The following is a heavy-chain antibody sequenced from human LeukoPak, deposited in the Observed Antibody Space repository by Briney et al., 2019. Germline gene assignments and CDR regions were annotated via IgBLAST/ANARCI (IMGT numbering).Heavy chain of an antibody. CDR2: IIPIFGTA. J-gene: IGHJ4*02. Sequence: SVKVSCKASGYTFTSYGISWVRQAPGQGLEWMGGIIPIFGTANYAQKFRGRVTITADESTSTAYMELSSLRSEDTAVYYCARSSDYYDSSGSFDYWGQGTLVTVSS. CDR3: ARSSDYYDSSGSFDY. D-gene: IGHD3-22*01. CDR1: GYTFTSYG. V-gene: IGHV1-69*13.